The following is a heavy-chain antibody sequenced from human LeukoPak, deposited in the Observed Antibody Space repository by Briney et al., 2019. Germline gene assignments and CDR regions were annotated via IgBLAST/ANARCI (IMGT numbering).Heavy chain of an antibody. Sequence: PGGSLRLSCAASGFTFSSYGMHWVRQAPGKGLEWVAFIRYDGSNKYYADSVKGRFTISRDNSKNTLYLQMNSLRVEDAAVYYCAKVRGGYTAYDRYFDYWGQGTLVTVSS. CDR3: AKVRGGYTAYDRYFDY. CDR2: IRYDGSNK. CDR1: GFTFSSYG. V-gene: IGHV3-30*02. D-gene: IGHD5-12*01. J-gene: IGHJ4*02.